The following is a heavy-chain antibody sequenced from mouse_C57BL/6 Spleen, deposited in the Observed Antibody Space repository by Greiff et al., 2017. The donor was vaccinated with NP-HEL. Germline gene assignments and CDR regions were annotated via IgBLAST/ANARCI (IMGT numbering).Heavy chain of an antibody. V-gene: IGHV5-9*01. Sequence: EVKLVESGGGLVKPGGSLKLSCAASGFTFSSYTMSWVRQTPEKRLEWVATISGGGGNTYYPDSVKGRFTISRDNAKNTLYLQMSRRRSEDTALYYCARQRYDYDEGAWFAYWGQGTLVTVSA. J-gene: IGHJ3*01. D-gene: IGHD2-4*01. CDR2: ISGGGGNT. CDR1: GFTFSSYT. CDR3: ARQRYDYDEGAWFAY.